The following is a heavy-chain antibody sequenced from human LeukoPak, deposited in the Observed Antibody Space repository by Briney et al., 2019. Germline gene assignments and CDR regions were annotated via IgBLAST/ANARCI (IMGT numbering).Heavy chain of an antibody. J-gene: IGHJ5*02. CDR3: AREETGTTGAVWFDP. Sequence: GASVKVSCKASGGTFSSYAISWVRQAPGQGLEWMGGIIPIFGTANYAQKFQGRVTITADESTSTAYMELSSLRSEDTAVYYCAREETGTTGAVWFDPWGQGTLVTVSS. CDR1: GGTFSSYA. D-gene: IGHD1-7*01. CDR2: IIPIFGTA. V-gene: IGHV1-69*01.